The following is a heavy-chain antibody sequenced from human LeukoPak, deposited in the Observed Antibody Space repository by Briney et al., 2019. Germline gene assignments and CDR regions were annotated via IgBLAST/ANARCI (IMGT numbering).Heavy chain of an antibody. CDR3: ARGQKNRYCSSTSCYRGRASNGVLGLDY. CDR1: GGSFSGYY. V-gene: IGHV4-34*01. CDR2: INRSGGT. Sequence: SETLSLTCAVYGGSFSGYYWSWIRQPPGKGLEWIGEINRSGGTNYYPSLKRRGTISVDTSKKQFFLKLSHVAAAEPAVYYCARGQKNRYCSSTSCYRGRASNGVLGLDYWGQGTLVTVPS. D-gene: IGHD2-2*02. J-gene: IGHJ4*02.